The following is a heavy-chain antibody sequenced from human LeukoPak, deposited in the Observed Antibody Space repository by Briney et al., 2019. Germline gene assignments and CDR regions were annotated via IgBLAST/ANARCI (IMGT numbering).Heavy chain of an antibody. CDR2: ISDSAGGT. CDR3: AKRGVVIRVILVGFHKAAYYFDS. D-gene: IGHD3-22*01. J-gene: IGHJ4*02. Sequence: GGSLRLSCAVSGITLSNYGMSWLRQAPGKGLEWVAGISDSAGGTDYADSVRGRFTISRDNPKNTLYLQMNSLRAEDTAVYFCAKRGVVIRVILVGFHKAAYYFDSWGQGALVTVSS. V-gene: IGHV3-23*01. CDR1: GITLSNYG.